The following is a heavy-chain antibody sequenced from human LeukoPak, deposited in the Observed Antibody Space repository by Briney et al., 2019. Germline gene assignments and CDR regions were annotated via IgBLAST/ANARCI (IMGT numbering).Heavy chain of an antibody. V-gene: IGHV1-2*02. Sequence: ASVKVSCKASGYTFTGYYMHWVRQAPGQGLEWMGWINPNSGGTNYAQKFQGRVTMTRDTSISTAYMELSRLRSDDTAVYYCARDYYDSSGSYAFDIWGQGTMVTVSS. CDR1: GYTFTGYY. D-gene: IGHD3-22*01. J-gene: IGHJ3*02. CDR2: INPNSGGT. CDR3: ARDYYDSSGSYAFDI.